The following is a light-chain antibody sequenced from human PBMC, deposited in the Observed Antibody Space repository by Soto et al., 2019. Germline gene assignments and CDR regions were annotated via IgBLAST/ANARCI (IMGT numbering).Light chain of an antibody. Sequence: EIVLTQSRGALSLSPGERATLSCGPSQSVSSSYLAWYQQKPGQAPRLLIYGASTRATGIPDRFSGSGSGTDFTLTISRLEPEDFAVYYCQQYGSSPRTFGQGTKVDIK. CDR2: GAS. CDR3: QQYGSSPRT. CDR1: QSVSSSY. V-gene: IGKV3-20*01. J-gene: IGKJ1*01.